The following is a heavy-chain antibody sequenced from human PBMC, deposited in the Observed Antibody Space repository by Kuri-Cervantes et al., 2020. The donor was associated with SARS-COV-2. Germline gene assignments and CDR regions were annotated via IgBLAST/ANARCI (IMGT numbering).Heavy chain of an antibody. V-gene: IGHV4-59*08. CDR1: GGSISTHY. Sequence: GSLRLSCTVSGGSISTHYWNWIRQPPGKGLEWIGYISHSGSTNCNPSLKSRVTISVDMPKDQFSLKLSSVTAADTAVYYCARHLPYSNYERGWFDPWGQGTLVTVSS. CDR2: ISHSGST. J-gene: IGHJ5*02. CDR3: ARHLPYSNYERGWFDP. D-gene: IGHD4-11*01.